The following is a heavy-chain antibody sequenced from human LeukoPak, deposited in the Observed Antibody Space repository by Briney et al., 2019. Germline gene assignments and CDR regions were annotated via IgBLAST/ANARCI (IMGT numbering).Heavy chain of an antibody. CDR1: GFSFSSYE. J-gene: IGHJ5*02. CDR2: ISSISSTV. Sequence: GGSLRLSGAASGFSFSSYEMNWVRQTPGKGLEWVSHISSISSTVYYADSVRGRFTISRENAKNSLFLQMNSLRAEDTAIYYCAREDSSGWYTRWFDPWGQGTLVTVSS. CDR3: AREDSSGWYTRWFDP. V-gene: IGHV3-48*03. D-gene: IGHD6-19*01.